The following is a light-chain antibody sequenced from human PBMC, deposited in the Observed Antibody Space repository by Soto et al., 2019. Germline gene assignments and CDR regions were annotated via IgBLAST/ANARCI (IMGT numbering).Light chain of an antibody. CDR1: QGISNY. J-gene: IGKJ1*01. V-gene: IGKV1-8*01. CDR3: QQSYSSPPT. Sequence: AIRMTQSPSSFSASTGDRVTINCRASQGISNYLAWYQQKPGKAPKLLIFAASSLQSGVPSSFSGSRSGPDFTLTISSLQPEDFATYYCQQSYSSPPTFGQGTKVDIK. CDR2: AAS.